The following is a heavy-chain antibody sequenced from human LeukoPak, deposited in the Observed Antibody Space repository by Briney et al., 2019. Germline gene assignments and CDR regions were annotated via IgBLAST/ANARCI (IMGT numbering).Heavy chain of an antibody. CDR3: ARYHHYFDY. Sequence: GGSLRLSCAASGFSFSDHYMSWIRRAPGKGLEWLSYITGSSTIIKYADSVRGRFTISRDNAKNPVYLQMNSLRADDTGVCYCARYHHYFDYWGQGTLVTVSS. J-gene: IGHJ4*02. V-gene: IGHV3-11*04. CDR2: ITGSSTII. CDR1: GFSFSDHY.